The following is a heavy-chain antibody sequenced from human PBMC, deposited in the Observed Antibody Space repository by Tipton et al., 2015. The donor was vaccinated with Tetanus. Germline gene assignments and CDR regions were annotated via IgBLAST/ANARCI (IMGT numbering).Heavy chain of an antibody. CDR2: IYYSGST. Sequence: TLSLTCTVSGAFISNSAYYWGWIRQPPGKGLEWIGTIYYSGSTYYNPSLNSRVAISIDTSKNLFSLQLRSVTAADTAVYYCARQDTLNYYYVGYFHDWGQGTLVTVSS. CDR1: GAFISNSAYY. D-gene: IGHD3-22*01. V-gene: IGHV4-39*01. CDR3: ARQDTLNYYYVGYFHD. J-gene: IGHJ1*01.